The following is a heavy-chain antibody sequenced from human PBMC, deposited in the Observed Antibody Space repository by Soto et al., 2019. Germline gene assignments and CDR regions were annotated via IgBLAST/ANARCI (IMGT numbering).Heavy chain of an antibody. J-gene: IGHJ3*02. V-gene: IGHV6-1*01. D-gene: IGHD2-8*01. CDR1: GDSVSSNSAA. CDR2: TYYRSKWYN. Sequence: PSPTLSLTCAISGDSVSSNSAAWNWIRQSPSRGLEWLGRTYYRSKWYNDYAVSVKSRITINPDTSKNQFSLQLNSVTPEDTAVYYCARGKQIVLGTHGAFDIWAKGQWSPSPQ. CDR3: ARGKQIVLGTHGAFDI.